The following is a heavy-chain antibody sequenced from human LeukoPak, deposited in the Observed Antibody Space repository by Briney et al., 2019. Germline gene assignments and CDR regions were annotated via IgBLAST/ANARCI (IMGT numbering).Heavy chain of an antibody. D-gene: IGHD5-18*01. CDR3: AREIGRYTYGYVPREVSYYFDY. J-gene: IGHJ4*02. V-gene: IGHV4-34*01. Sequence: SETLSLTCAVYGGSFSGFYWDWIRQPPGKGLEWIGEITHSGSTNYNPSLKSRATISVDTSKNEFSLKLTSVTAADTAVYFCAREIGRYTYGYVPREVSYYFDYWGQGTLVTVSS. CDR1: GGSFSGFY. CDR2: ITHSGST.